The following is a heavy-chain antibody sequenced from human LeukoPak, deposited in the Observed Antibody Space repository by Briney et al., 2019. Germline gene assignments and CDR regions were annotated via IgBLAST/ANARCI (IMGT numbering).Heavy chain of an antibody. V-gene: IGHV4-34*01. Sequence: SETLSLTCAVYGGSFSGYYWSWIRQPPGKGLEWIGEINHSGSTNYNPSLKSRVTISVDTSKNQFSLKLSSVTAADTAVYYCARVRITMVRGVNPADYWGQGTLVTASS. D-gene: IGHD3-10*01. CDR1: GGSFSGYY. CDR2: INHSGST. CDR3: ARVRITMVRGVNPADY. J-gene: IGHJ4*02.